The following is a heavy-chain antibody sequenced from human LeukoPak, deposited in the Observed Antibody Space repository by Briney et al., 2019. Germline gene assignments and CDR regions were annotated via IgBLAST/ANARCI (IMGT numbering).Heavy chain of an antibody. V-gene: IGHV4-39*01. J-gene: IGHJ5*02. CDR2: IYYSGST. Sequence: SETLSLTCTVSGGSISSSSYYWGWIRQPPGKGLEWIGSIYYSGSTYYNPSLKSRVTISVDTSKNRFSLKLSSVTAADTAVYYCARCKKNYYDSSGYHGDWFDPWGQGTLVTVSS. CDR1: GGSISSSSYY. D-gene: IGHD3-22*01. CDR3: ARCKKNYYDSSGYHGDWFDP.